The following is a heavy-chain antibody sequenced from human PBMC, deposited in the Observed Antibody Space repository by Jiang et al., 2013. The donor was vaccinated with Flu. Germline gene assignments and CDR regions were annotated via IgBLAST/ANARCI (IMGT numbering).Heavy chain of an antibody. CDR1: GGSISSYY. CDR2: IYTSGST. CDR3: ARDDVWFGGPLGSRRNYYYGMDV. V-gene: IGHV4-4*07. D-gene: IGHD3-10*01. Sequence: GPGLVKPSETLSLTCTVSGGSISSYYWSWIRQPAGKGLEWIGRIYTSGSTNYNPSLKSRVTMSVDTSKNQFSLKLSSVTAADTAVYYCARDDVWFGGPLGSRRNYYYGMDVWGQGTTVTVSS. J-gene: IGHJ6*02.